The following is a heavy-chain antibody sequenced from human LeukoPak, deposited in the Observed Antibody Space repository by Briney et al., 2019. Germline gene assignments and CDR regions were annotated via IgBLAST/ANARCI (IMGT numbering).Heavy chain of an antibody. J-gene: IGHJ4*02. CDR2: IDHGGST. V-gene: IGHV4-38-2*02. Sequence: SETLSLTCTVSGYSLSSGYYWGWIRQPPGKGLEWVGSIDHGGSTYYNPSLKRRVTISVDTSKNQFSLKLSSVSAADTAMYYCARDDSGYGKYWGQGTLVTVSS. CDR1: GYSLSSGYY. D-gene: IGHD5-12*01. CDR3: ARDDSGYGKY.